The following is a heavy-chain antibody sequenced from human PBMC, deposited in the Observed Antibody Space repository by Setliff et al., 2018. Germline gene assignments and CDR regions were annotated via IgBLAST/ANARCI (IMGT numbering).Heavy chain of an antibody. CDR3: ARLPGYCNGGNCYGYYTFDI. V-gene: IGHV4-30-4*01. J-gene: IGHJ3*02. CDR1: GASISSDGYY. CDR2: IYYNGNT. D-gene: IGHD2-15*01. Sequence: SETLSLTCIVSGASISSDGYYWSWIRQHPGKGLEWIGYIYYNGNTYYNPSLKSRVIVSVDTSKNQFSLKLSSVTAADTAVYYCARLPGYCNGGNCYGYYTFDIWGQGTMVTVSS.